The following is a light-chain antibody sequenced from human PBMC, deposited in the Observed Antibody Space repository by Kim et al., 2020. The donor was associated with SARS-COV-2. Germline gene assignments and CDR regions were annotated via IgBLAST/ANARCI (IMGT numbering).Light chain of an antibody. CDR3: SSYTSSSTGV. CDR2: DVS. Sequence: QSALTQPASVSGSPGQSITISCTETSSDVGGYNSVSWYQQHPGKAPRLMIYDVSNRPSGISNRFSGSKSGNTASLTISGLQAEDESDYYCSSYTSSSTGVFGGGTQLTVL. J-gene: IGLJ3*02. V-gene: IGLV2-14*03. CDR1: SSDVGGYNS.